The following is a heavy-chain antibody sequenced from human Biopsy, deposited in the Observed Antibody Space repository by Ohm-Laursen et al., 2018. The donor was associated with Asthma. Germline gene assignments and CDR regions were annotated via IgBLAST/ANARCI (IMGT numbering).Heavy chain of an antibody. Sequence: ASVKVSCKVSGYSLTDLSMHWVRQAPGQGLEWMGGHDHEEGGTVNARRFQGRVTMTEDTSTDTAYMELSSLSSDDTAVYYCASNFPKDYVRYNFQFWGQGTLVTVSS. J-gene: IGHJ4*02. CDR1: GYSLTDLS. V-gene: IGHV1-24*01. D-gene: IGHD4-17*01. CDR3: ASNFPKDYVRYNFQF. CDR2: HDHEEGGT.